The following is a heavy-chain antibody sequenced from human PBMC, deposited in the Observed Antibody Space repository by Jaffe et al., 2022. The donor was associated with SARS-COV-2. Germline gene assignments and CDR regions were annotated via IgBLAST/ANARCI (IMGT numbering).Heavy chain of an antibody. CDR2: TYYRSNWYN. V-gene: IGHV6-1*01. Sequence: QVQLQQSGPGLVKPSQTLSLTCAISGDSVSSNSAAWSWIRQSPSRGLEWLGRTYYRSNWYNDYAISMKSRIAINPDTSKNQFSLQLNSVTPEDTALYYCARGLVATGNALDYWGQGTLVTVS. J-gene: IGHJ4*02. CDR1: GDSVSSNSAA. D-gene: IGHD1-1*01. CDR3: ARGLVATGNALDY.